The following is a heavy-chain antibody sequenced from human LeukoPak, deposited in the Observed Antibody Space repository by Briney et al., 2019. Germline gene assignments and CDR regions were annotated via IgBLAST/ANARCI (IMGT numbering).Heavy chain of an antibody. CDR1: GYTFTNYG. Sequence: GASVKVSCKASGYTFTNYGISWVRQAPAQGLEWMGWIRAYNGDTKYAEKLQGRVTMTTDTSTTTAYMELRSLTSDDTAVYYCARGAAGGYSPSVEFDYWGQGTLVTVSS. V-gene: IGHV1-18*01. CDR2: IRAYNGDT. J-gene: IGHJ4*02. CDR3: ARGAAGGYSPSVEFDY. D-gene: IGHD5-12*01.